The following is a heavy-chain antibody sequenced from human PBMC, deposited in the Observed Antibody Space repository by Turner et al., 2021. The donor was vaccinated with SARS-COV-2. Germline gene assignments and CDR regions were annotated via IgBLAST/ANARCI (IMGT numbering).Heavy chain of an antibody. CDR1: GGTFSSYA. V-gene: IGHV1-69*10. CDR2: SIPICGIA. J-gene: IGHJ6*02. Sequence: QVQLVQSGAEVNKPGSSVKVSCKASGGTFSSYAISWVRQAPGQGLEWMGGSIPICGIANNAQKFQGRVTITADKSTSTAYMEMSSLRSEDTAVYYCARAATMVRGVIRNSFYYYYGMDVWGQGTTVTVSS. CDR3: ARAATMVRGVIRNSFYYYYGMDV. D-gene: IGHD3-10*01.